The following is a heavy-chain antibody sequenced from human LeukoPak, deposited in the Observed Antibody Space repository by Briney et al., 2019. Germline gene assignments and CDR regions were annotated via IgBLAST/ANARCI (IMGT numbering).Heavy chain of an antibody. CDR3: ARDPHTSNQPDY. Sequence: PSETLSLTCAVSGAPISDTHWWSWVRQPPGKGLEWIGEIYKSGSPNYNPSLRSRVAISEDRFKNQFLLKLTSVTAADTAVYYCARDPHTSNQPDYWGQGTLVTVSS. D-gene: IGHD2-2*01. CDR2: IYKSGSP. CDR1: GAPISDTHW. J-gene: IGHJ4*02. V-gene: IGHV4-4*02.